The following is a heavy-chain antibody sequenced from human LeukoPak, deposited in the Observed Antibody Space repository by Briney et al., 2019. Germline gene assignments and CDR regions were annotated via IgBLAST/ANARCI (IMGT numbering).Heavy chain of an antibody. V-gene: IGHV3-7*01. CDR2: IKQDGSEK. Sequence: TGGSLRLSCAASGFTFSSYWVSWVRQAPGKGLEWVANIKQDGSEKYYVDSVKGRFTISRDNAKNSVYVQMNSLRAEDTAVYYCARVRSGKIFGDAFDIWGQGTMVTVSS. CDR3: ARVRSGKIFGDAFDI. J-gene: IGHJ3*02. CDR1: GFTFSSYW. D-gene: IGHD3-3*01.